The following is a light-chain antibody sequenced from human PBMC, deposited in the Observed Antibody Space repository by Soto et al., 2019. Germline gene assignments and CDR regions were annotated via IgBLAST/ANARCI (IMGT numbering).Light chain of an antibody. CDR2: GAS. Sequence: EIVLTQSPGTLSLSPGERATLSCRASQSVSNNYLAWYQQKPGQAPRLLIYGASNWATGIPDRFSGSGSGTDFTLTISRLEPEDFAVYYCQQYGSSGTLGQGTKVDIK. CDR1: QSVSNNY. V-gene: IGKV3-20*01. J-gene: IGKJ1*01. CDR3: QQYGSSGT.